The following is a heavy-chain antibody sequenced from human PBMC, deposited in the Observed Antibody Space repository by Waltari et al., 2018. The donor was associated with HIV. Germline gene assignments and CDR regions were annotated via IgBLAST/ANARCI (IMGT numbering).Heavy chain of an antibody. CDR1: GFTFSSYW. D-gene: IGHD3-10*01. CDR2: IKQDGSEK. J-gene: IGHJ4*02. V-gene: IGHV3-7*04. Sequence: EVQLVESGGGLVQPGGSLRLSCAASGFTFSSYWMSWVRQAPGEGREWVAKIKQDGSEKYQVDSVNGRFTSSRDNAENSLYLQMNSLRAEDTAVYYCARGGFYGSGSKVNWGQGTLVTVSS. CDR3: ARGGFYGSGSKVN.